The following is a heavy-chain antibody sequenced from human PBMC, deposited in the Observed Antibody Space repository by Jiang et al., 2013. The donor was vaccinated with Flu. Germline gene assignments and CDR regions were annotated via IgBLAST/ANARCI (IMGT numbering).Heavy chain of an antibody. V-gene: IGHV4-38-2*02. J-gene: IGHJ4*02. CDR1: GYSISSGYY. CDR3: ATTTGN. D-gene: IGHD3-10*01. CDR2: ISHTGTT. Sequence: GPGLVKPSETLSLICTVSGYSISSGYYWGWVRQPPGKGLEWIGSISHTGTTYYNPSLQTRLTISSDTSKNQFSLMLTSVTAADTAMYYCATTTGNWGQGTLVTVSS.